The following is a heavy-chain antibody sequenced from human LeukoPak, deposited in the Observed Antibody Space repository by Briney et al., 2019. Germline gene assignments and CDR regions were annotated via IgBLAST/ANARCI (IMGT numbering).Heavy chain of an antibody. D-gene: IGHD5-24*01. CDR1: GFTFSSYA. V-gene: IGHV3-74*01. Sequence: GGSLRLSCAASGFTFSSYAMSWVRQAPGKGLVWVSRIKSDGSFTNYADSVKGRFTISRDNAKNTLYLQMNSLRAEDTAIYYCVRDGDAYNFDYWGQGTLVTVSS. CDR3: VRDGDAYNFDY. J-gene: IGHJ4*02. CDR2: IKSDGSFT.